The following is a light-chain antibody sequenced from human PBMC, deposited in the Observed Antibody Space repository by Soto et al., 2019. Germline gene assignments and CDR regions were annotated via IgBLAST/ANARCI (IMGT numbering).Light chain of an antibody. CDR3: QQSYSIPPT. CDR1: QTISTY. CDR2: AAS. V-gene: IGKV1-39*01. J-gene: IGKJ4*01. Sequence: DIQMTQSPSSLSASVGDRVTMTCRASQTISTYLNWYQQKPGKAPNLLIYAASSLQSRVPSRFSGSGSGTDFTLTISSLQPEDFATYFCQQSYSIPPTFGGGTKVDIK.